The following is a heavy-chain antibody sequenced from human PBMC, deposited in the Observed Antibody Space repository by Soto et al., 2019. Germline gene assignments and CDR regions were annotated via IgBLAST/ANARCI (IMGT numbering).Heavy chain of an antibody. J-gene: IGHJ3*02. CDR1: GFSFSNYW. V-gene: IGHV3-7*04. D-gene: IGHD3-22*01. Sequence: GGSLRLSCVASGFSFSNYWMTWVRQAPGKGLEWVTNIKPDGSEKWYVDSVKGRFTISRDNAKNSLYLQMNSLRAEDTAVYYCARGDYYDSSGPFSDAFDIWGQGTMVTVS. CDR3: ARGDYYDSSGPFSDAFDI. CDR2: IKPDGSEK.